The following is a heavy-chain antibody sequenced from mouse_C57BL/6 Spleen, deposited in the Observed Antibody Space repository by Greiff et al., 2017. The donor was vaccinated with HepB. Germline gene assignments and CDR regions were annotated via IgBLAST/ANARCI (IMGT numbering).Heavy chain of an antibody. CDR2: INPSSGYT. D-gene: IGHD2-5*01. V-gene: IGHV1-4*01. CDR3: ARDSKGAMDY. Sequence: VKLQESGAELARPGASVKMSCKASGYTFTSYTMHWVKQRPGQGLEWIGYINPSSGYTKYNQKFKDKATLTADKSSSTAYMQLSSLTSEDSAVYYCARDSKGAMDYWGQGTSVTVSS. CDR1: GYTFTSYT. J-gene: IGHJ4*01.